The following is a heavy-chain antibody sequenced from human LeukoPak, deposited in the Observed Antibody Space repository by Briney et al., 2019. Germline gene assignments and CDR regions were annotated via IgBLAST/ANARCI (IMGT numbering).Heavy chain of an antibody. J-gene: IGHJ3*02. Sequence: GASVKVSCKASGYTFTNYGISWVRQAPGQGLEWMGWISPYNGHTKYAQKVQGRVTMTRDTSTSTAYMELRSLRSDDTAVYYCARDGHRRYHYASSGREDAFDIWGQGTMVTVSS. CDR1: GYTFTNYG. D-gene: IGHD3-22*01. V-gene: IGHV1-18*01. CDR3: ARDGHRRYHYASSGREDAFDI. CDR2: ISPYNGHT.